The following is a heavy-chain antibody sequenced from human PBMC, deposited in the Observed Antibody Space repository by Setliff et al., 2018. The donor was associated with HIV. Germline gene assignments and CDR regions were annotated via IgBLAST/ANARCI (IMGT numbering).Heavy chain of an antibody. CDR1: GYSFTNFW. CDR3: ARHFSVAGDAFDI. Sequence: GSLKISCKGSGYSFTNFWIGWVRQLPGKGLEWMGIFYPGDFDTRYSPSFEGQVTMSGEKSISTAYLQWSSLKASDTAMYYCARHFSVAGDAFDIWGQGTMVTVSS. J-gene: IGHJ3*02. V-gene: IGHV5-51*01. CDR2: FYPGDFDT. D-gene: IGHD6-19*01.